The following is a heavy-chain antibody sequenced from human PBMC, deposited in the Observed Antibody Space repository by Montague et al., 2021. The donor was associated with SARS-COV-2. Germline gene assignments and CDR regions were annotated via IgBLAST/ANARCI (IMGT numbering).Heavy chain of an antibody. V-gene: IGHV4-34*01. D-gene: IGHD6-6*01. Sequence: SETLSLTCAVYGGSFSGYYWSWIRQPPGKGLEWIGEINHSGSTNYNPSLKSRVTISMDTSKNQFSLKLSSVTAADTAVYYCARGVRQLGVRYYYYYLDVWDKGTPVTVSS. CDR1: GGSFSGYY. CDR2: INHSGST. CDR3: ARGVRQLGVRYYYYYLDV. J-gene: IGHJ6*03.